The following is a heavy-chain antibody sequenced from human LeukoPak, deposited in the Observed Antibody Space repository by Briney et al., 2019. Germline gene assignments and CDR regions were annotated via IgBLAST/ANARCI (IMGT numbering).Heavy chain of an antibody. CDR2: IWYDGSNK. J-gene: IGHJ4*02. Sequence: PGGSLRLSCAASGFTFSSYGMHWVRQAPAKGLEWVAVIWYDGSNKYYADSVKGRFTISRDNSKNTLYLQMNSLRAEDTAVYYCARARYHDSSGYLVYWGQGTLVTVPS. CDR1: GFTFSSYG. D-gene: IGHD3-22*01. CDR3: ARARYHDSSGYLVY. V-gene: IGHV3-33*01.